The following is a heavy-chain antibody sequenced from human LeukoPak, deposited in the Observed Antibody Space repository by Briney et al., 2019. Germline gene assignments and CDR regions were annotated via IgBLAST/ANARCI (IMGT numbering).Heavy chain of an antibody. CDR2: ITAIGTST. CDR1: GLTFSKYA. D-gene: IGHD2-15*01. V-gene: IGHV3-23*01. J-gene: IGHJ4*02. CDR3: ARGTLEYCSGGTCYPFDC. Sequence: GGYLRLSCAASGLTFSKYAMSWVRQAPGKRLEWISAITAIGTSTYHADSVKGRFTISRDNSKNTLFLQMNSLRAEDTAVYYCARGTLEYCSGGTCYPFDCWGQGTLVTVSS.